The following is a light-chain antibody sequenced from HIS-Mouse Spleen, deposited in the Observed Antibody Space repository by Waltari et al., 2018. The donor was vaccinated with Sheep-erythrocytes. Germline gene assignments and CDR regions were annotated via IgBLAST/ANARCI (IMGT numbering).Light chain of an antibody. V-gene: IGLV2-11*01. CDR1: SSDVGGYNH. Sequence: QSALTQPRSVSGSPGQSVPISCTGTSSDVGGYNHFPCYHQHPGKAPKLMIYDVSKRPSGGPDRFSGSKSGNTASLTISGLQAEDEADYYCCSYAGSYTWVFGGGTKLTVL. J-gene: IGLJ3*02. CDR3: CSYAGSYTWV. CDR2: DVS.